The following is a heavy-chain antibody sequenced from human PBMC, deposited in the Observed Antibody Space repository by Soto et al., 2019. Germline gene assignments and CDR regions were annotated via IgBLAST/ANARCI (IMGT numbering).Heavy chain of an antibody. V-gene: IGHV4-59*08. D-gene: IGHD5-12*01. CDR2: IYYAGST. CDR1: GGYMISYY. CDR3: ARRIVATATFDY. J-gene: IGHJ4*02. Sequence: SETLSLTCTVSGGYMISYYWSWIRQPPGRGLEWIGFIYYAGSTKYNPSLNSRVTISVDTSKNQFSLTVTSVTAADTAVYYCARRIVATATFDYWGQGTLVTVSS.